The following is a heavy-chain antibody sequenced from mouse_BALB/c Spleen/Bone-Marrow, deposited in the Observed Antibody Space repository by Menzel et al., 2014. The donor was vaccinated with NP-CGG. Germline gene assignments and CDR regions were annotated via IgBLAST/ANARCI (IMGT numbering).Heavy chain of an antibody. Sequence: DVMLVESGGGLVKPGGSLKLSCAASGFAFSSYDMSWVRQTPEKRLEWVATISSGGSYTYYPDSVKGRFTTSRDNARNTLYLQMSSLRSEDTALYYCVRRVQLDYWGQGTTLTVSS. J-gene: IGHJ2*01. CDR3: VRRVQLDY. CDR2: ISSGGSYT. CDR1: GFAFSSYD. V-gene: IGHV5-9*02.